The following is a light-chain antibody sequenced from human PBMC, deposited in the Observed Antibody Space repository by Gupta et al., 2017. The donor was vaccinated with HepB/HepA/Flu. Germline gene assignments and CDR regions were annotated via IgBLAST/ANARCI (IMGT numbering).Light chain of an antibody. CDR3: KQYLQAPFT. V-gene: IGKV2-28*01. Sequence: DNVMTESAFSLPVTPGEPASISCRSSQSLLHSNGYNYLDWYLQRPGQSPQLLIYVGSNRASGVPDRFSGSGSGTDFTLKISRVEAADVGVYYCKQYLQAPFTFGHGTKVDIK. J-gene: IGKJ3*01. CDR1: QSLLHSNGYNY. CDR2: VGS.